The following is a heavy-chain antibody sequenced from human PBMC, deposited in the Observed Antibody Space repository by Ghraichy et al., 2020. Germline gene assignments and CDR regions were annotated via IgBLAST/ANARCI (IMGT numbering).Heavy chain of an antibody. CDR1: GGSISSYY. V-gene: IGHV4-59*01. J-gene: IGHJ4*02. D-gene: IGHD6-13*01. CDR3: ASGSYSSSWYDY. Sequence: SQTHSLTCTVSGGSISSYYWSWIRQPPGKGLEWIGYIYYSGSTNYNPSLKSRVTISVDTSKNQFSLKLSSVTAADTAVYYCASGSYSSSWYDYWGQGTLVTVSS. CDR2: IYYSGST.